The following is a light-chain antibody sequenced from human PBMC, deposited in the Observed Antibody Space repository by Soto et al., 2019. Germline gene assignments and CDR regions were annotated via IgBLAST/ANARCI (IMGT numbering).Light chain of an antibody. CDR1: QSVSSN. J-gene: IGKJ1*01. CDR2: GAS. Sequence: EIVMTQSPATLSVSPGERATLSCRASQSVSSNLAWYQQKPGQAPRLLIYGASTRATAIPARFSGSGSGTEFTLTIGSLQSDDFAVYYCQQHNNWPRTFGQGTKVEMK. V-gene: IGKV3-15*01. CDR3: QQHNNWPRT.